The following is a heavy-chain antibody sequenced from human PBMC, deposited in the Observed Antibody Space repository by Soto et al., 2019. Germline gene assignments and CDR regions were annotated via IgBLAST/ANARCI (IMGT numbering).Heavy chain of an antibody. J-gene: IGHJ4*02. D-gene: IGHD2-8*01. V-gene: IGHV4-59*08. CDR2: IYYGGSA. CDR1: GCSISTYY. Sequence: PSETLSLTCTVSGCSISTYYWNWIRQPPGKGLEWIGYIYYGGSANYNPSLKSRVTISVDTSKKQFSLKLSSVTAADTAVYYCARGGHCTNGVCPALDYWGQGTLVTVSS. CDR3: ARGGHCTNGVCPALDY.